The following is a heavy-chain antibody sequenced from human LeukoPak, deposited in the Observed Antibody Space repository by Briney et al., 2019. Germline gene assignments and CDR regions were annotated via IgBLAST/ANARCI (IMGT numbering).Heavy chain of an antibody. D-gene: IGHD6-13*01. J-gene: IGHJ3*02. CDR3: ARRSKQQLVRFAAFDI. V-gene: IGHV5-51*01. CDR2: IYPGDSDT. CDR1: GYSFTSYW. Sequence: GESLKISCKGSGYSFTSYWIGWVRQMPGKGLEWMGIIYPGDSDTRYSPSFQGQVTISADKSISTAYLQWSSLKASDTAMYYCARRSKQQLVRFAAFDIWGQGTMVTVSS.